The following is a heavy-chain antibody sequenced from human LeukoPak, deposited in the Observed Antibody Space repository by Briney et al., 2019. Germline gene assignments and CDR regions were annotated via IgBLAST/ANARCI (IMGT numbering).Heavy chain of an antibody. D-gene: IGHD2-15*01. CDR3: AIVVVAGSFDY. CDR2: IIPIFGTA. J-gene: IGHJ4*02. Sequence: ASVMVSCKASGGTFSSYAISWVRQAPGQGLEWMGGIIPIFGTANYAQKFQGRVTITADKSTSTAYMELSSLRSEDTAVYYCAIVVVAGSFDYWGQGTLVTVSS. CDR1: GGTFSSYA. V-gene: IGHV1-69*06.